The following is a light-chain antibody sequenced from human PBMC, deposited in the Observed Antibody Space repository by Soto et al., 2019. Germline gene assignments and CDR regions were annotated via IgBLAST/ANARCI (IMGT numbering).Light chain of an antibody. CDR1: SSDVGGYNY. CDR3: SSYTSSSTSVV. V-gene: IGLV2-14*01. Sequence: QSALTQPASVSGSPGQSITISCTGTSSDVGGYNYVSWYQQHPGKAPKLMIYDVSNRPSGVSNRFSGCKSGNTASLTISGLQAEDEADYYCSSYTSSSTSVVFGGGTKVTVL. CDR2: DVS. J-gene: IGLJ2*01.